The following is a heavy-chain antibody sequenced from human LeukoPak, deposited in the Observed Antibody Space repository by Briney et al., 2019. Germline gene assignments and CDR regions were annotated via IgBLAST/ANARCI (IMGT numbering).Heavy chain of an antibody. CDR1: GGSISSGGYY. J-gene: IGHJ4*02. CDR3: ARERPDYGGKSYYFDY. V-gene: IGHV4-61*08. Sequence: SETLSLTCTVSGGSISSGGYYWSWIRQHPGKGLEWIGYISYSGSTNYNPSLKSRVTISVDTSKNQFSLKLSSVTAADTAVYYCARERPDYGGKSYYFDYWGQGTLVTVSS. D-gene: IGHD4-23*01. CDR2: ISYSGST.